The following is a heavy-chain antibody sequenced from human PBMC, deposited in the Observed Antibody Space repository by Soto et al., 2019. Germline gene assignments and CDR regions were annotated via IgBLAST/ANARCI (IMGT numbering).Heavy chain of an antibody. Sequence: GASVKVSCKASGYIFTAYSMHWVRQAPGQGLEWMGVVNPSGGSTNYAQKFQGRITTTRDTSTSTVYMDLSSLTSEDTAVYYCAREENCSDGICYSEYFQRWGQGTLVTV. CDR2: VNPSGGST. J-gene: IGHJ1*01. V-gene: IGHV1-46*01. CDR1: GYIFTAYS. CDR3: AREENCSDGICYSEYFQR. D-gene: IGHD2-15*01.